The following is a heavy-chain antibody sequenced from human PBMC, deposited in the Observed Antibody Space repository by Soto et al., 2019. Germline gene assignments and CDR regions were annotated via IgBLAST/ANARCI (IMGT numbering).Heavy chain of an antibody. V-gene: IGHV3-48*02. CDR2: ISNSGTI. CDR3: ARDGEGGGWRHVY. J-gene: IGHJ4*02. CDR1: GFTFSNYH. D-gene: IGHD3-10*01. Sequence: EVRLVESGGGLVQPGGSLRLSCAASGFTFSNYHMNWVRQAPGKGLEWISYISNSGTIYYADSVKGRFSISRDDAMNSLYLQMNSLRDEDTAVYYCARDGEGGGWRHVYWGQGTLVTVSS.